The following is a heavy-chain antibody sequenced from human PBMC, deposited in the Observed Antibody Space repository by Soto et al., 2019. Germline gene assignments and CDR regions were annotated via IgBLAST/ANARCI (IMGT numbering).Heavy chain of an antibody. D-gene: IGHD3-16*01. J-gene: IGHJ6*02. Sequence: EMQLVESGGGLVQPGRSLRLSCAASVFTFDDYAMYWVRQGPGKGLEWVSGISWDSGRIGYADSVKGRFTISRDNAKNSLYLQMNSLRPEDTALYYCAKARLWGGDGYNSYYYNAMDVWGQGTTVTVYS. CDR2: ISWDSGRI. CDR1: VFTFDDYA. V-gene: IGHV3-9*01. CDR3: AKARLWGGDGYNSYYYNAMDV.